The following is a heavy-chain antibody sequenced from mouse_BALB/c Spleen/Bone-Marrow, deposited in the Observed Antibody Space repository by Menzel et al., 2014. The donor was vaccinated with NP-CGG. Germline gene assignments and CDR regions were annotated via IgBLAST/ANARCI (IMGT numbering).Heavy chain of an antibody. D-gene: IGHD2-2*01. Sequence: VQLQQSGGGLVKPGGSLKLSCAASGFAFSGYDMSWVRQTPEKRLEWVAYISSGGSNTYYPDTVKGRFTISRDNAKNTLYLQMNSLKSEDTAMYYCARQRGYAYAMDYGGQGTSVTDSS. J-gene: IGHJ4*01. CDR3: ARQRGYAYAMDY. V-gene: IGHV5-12-1*01. CDR2: ISSGGSNT. CDR1: GFAFSGYD.